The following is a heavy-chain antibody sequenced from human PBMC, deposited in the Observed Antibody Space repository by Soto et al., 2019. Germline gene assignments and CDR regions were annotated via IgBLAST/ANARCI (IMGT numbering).Heavy chain of an antibody. J-gene: IGHJ4*02. D-gene: IGHD2-21*01. CDR3: ARYCGGATYYVY. CDR1: RGSISTYY. CDR2: IHYGGST. V-gene: IGHV4-59*01. Sequence: SEPLSLTCTVSRGSISTYYWSWIHQSPGKGLEWIGYIHYGGSTDYNPSLKSRVTMSLDTSKNQFSLKLTSVTAADTAVYYCARYCGGATYYVYWGQGSLVTVSS.